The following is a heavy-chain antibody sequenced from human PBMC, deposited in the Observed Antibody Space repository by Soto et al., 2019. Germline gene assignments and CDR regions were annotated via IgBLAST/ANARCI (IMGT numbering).Heavy chain of an antibody. CDR3: AKWKLWLRRGMDV. CDR1: GFTFSSYA. J-gene: IGHJ6*02. D-gene: IGHD5-18*01. CDR2: ISGSGGST. V-gene: IGHV3-23*01. Sequence: LRLSFAASGFTFSSYAMSWVRQAPGKGLEWVSAISGSGGSTYYADSVKGRFTISRDNSKNTLYLQMNSLRAEDTAVYYCAKWKLWLRRGMDVWGQGTTVTVSS.